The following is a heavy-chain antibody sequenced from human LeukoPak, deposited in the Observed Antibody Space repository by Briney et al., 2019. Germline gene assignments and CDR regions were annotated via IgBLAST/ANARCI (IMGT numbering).Heavy chain of an antibody. V-gene: IGHV4-39*01. Sequence: SETLSLTCTVSGGSISSGSYYWGWIRQPPGKGLEWIGSIYYSGSTYYNPSLKSRVTISVDTSKNQFSLKLSSVTAADTAVYYCARGTRVPAAMFDYWGQGTLVTVSS. D-gene: IGHD2-2*01. CDR1: GGSISSGSYY. J-gene: IGHJ4*02. CDR2: IYYSGST. CDR3: ARGTRVPAAMFDY.